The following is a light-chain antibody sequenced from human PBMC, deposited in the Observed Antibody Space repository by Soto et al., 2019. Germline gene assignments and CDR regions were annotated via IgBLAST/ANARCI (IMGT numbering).Light chain of an antibody. CDR3: QQSYSTLT. Sequence: DLPMTQSPSSLSASVGDRVTITCRASQSISSYLNWYQQRPGKAPKFLIYAASSLQSGVPSRFSGSGSGTDFTLTISSLQPEDFATYYCQQSYSTLTFGGGTKVEIK. CDR1: QSISSY. CDR2: AAS. V-gene: IGKV1-39*01. J-gene: IGKJ4*01.